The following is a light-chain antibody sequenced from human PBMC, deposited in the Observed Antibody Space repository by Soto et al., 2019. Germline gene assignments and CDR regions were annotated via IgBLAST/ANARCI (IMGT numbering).Light chain of an antibody. V-gene: IGLV2-23*02. CDR2: EVI. CDR3: CSYAGSFTLV. J-gene: IGLJ2*01. Sequence: QSALTQPASVSGSPGQSITISCTGTSSDVGSYDLVSWYQQYPGKAPRLMIYEVIKRPSGVSDRFSGSKSANTASLTISGLQAEDEADYYCCSYAGSFTLVFGGGTKLTVL. CDR1: SSDVGSYDL.